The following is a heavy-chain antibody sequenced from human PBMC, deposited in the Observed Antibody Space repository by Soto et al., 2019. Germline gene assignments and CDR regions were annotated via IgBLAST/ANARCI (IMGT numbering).Heavy chain of an antibody. CDR3: ARAGRSREGWFDP. Sequence: KPSETLSLTCTVSGGSISSGGYYWSWIRQHPGKGLEWIGYIYYSGSTYYNPSLKSRVTISVDTSKNQFSLKLSSVTAADTAVYYWARAGRSREGWFDPWGQGTLVTVSS. V-gene: IGHV4-31*03. CDR2: IYYSGST. J-gene: IGHJ5*02. CDR1: GGSISSGGYY. D-gene: IGHD2-2*01.